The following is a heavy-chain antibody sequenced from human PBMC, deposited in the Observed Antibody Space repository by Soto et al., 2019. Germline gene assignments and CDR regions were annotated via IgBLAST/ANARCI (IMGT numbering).Heavy chain of an antibody. D-gene: IGHD3-9*01. CDR1: GYTFTGYY. CDR2: INPNSGGT. CDR3: ARTYDILTGYFDY. V-gene: IGHV1-2*04. Sequence: ASVKVSCKASGYTFTGYYMHWVRQAPGQGLEWMGWINPNSGGTNYAQKFQGWVTMTRDTSISTAYMELSRLRSDDTAVYYCARTYDILTGYFDYWGQGTLVTVSS. J-gene: IGHJ4*02.